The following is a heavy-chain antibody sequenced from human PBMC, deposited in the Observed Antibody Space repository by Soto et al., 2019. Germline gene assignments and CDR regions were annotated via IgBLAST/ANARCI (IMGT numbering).Heavy chain of an antibody. CDR1: GYSFTSYW. D-gene: IGHD2-21*02. CDR3: ARRRAVTATYYFDY. Sequence: GESLKISCKGSGYSFTSYWIGWVRQMPGKGLEWMGIIYPGDSNTRYSPSFQGQVTISADKSISTAYLQWSSLKASDTAMYYCARRRAVTATYYFDYWGQEPWSPYPQ. V-gene: IGHV5-51*01. J-gene: IGHJ4*01. CDR2: IYPGDSNT.